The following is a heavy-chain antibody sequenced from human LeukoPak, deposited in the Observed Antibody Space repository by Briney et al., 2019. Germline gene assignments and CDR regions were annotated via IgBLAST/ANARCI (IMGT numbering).Heavy chain of an antibody. CDR3: ASTGVFDY. CDR2: TRNKANSYTT. J-gene: IGHJ4*02. V-gene: IGHV3-72*01. CDR1: GFTFSDHY. Sequence: GGSLRLSCAASGFTFSDHYMDWVRQAPGKGLEWVGRTRNKANSYTTEYAASVKGRFTISRDDSKNSLYLQMNSLKTEDTAVYYCASTGVFDYWGQGTLVTVSS. D-gene: IGHD1-14*01.